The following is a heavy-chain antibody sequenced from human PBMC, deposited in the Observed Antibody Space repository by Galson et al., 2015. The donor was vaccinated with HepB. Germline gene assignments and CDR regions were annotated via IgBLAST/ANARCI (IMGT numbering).Heavy chain of an antibody. Sequence: LSLTCAVYGGSFSGYYWSWIRQPPGKGLEWIGEINHSGSTNYNPSLKSRVTISVDTSKNQFSLKLSSVTAADTAVYYCARGRYYESSGYWADAFDIWGQGTMVTVSS. CDR1: GGSFSGYY. CDR3: ARGRYYESSGYWADAFDI. D-gene: IGHD3-22*01. V-gene: IGHV4-34*01. CDR2: INHSGST. J-gene: IGHJ3*02.